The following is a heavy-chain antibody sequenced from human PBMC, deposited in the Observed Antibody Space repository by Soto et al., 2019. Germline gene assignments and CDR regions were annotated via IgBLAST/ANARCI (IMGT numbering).Heavy chain of an antibody. CDR1: GGSISSSNW. CDR2: IYHSGST. Sequence: QVQLQESGPGLVKPSGTLSLTCAVSGGSISSSNWWSWVRQPPGKGLEWIGEIYHSGSTNYNPSLKSRVTRSVAKSKNQFSLKLSSVTAADTAVYYCARDPGGRAMYYYFDYWGQGTLVTVSS. D-gene: IGHD2-15*01. CDR3: ARDPGGRAMYYYFDY. J-gene: IGHJ4*02. V-gene: IGHV4-4*02.